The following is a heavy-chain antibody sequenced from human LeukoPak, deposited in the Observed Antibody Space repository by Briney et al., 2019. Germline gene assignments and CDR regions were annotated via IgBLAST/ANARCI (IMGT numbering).Heavy chain of an antibody. CDR2: ISWNSGSI. CDR1: GFTFDDYA. J-gene: IGHJ3*02. CDR3: AKGDSSGWYGGDAFDI. V-gene: IGHV3-9*03. D-gene: IGHD6-19*01. Sequence: GGSLRLSCAASGFTFDDYAMHWVRQAPGKGLEWVSGISWNSGSIGYADSVKGRFTISRDNAKNSLYLQMNSLRAEDMALYYCAKGDSSGWYGGDAFDIWGQGTMVTVPS.